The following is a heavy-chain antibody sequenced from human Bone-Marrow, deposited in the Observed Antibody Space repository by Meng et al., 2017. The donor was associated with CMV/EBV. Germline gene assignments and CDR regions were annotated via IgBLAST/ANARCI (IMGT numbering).Heavy chain of an antibody. CDR1: GFTFSSYA. J-gene: IGHJ4*02. D-gene: IGHD1-26*01. CDR3: AKSLEWELPGGFDY. V-gene: IGHV3-30*02. Sequence: GESLKISCAASGFTFSSYAMHWVRQAPGKGLEWVANIRFDGTNKYHADSVKGRFTISRDNSKNTLYLQMNSLRAEDTAVYYCAKSLEWELPGGFDYWGQGTLVTVSS. CDR2: IRFDGTNK.